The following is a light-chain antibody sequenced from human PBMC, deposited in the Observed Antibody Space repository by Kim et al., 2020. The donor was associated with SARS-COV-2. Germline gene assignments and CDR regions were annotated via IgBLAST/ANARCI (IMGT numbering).Light chain of an antibody. CDR3: MQALQTPRT. CDR2: LGS. Sequence: PASISCRSSQSLLHSNGYNYLDWYVQKPGQSPQLLIYLGSNRASGVPDRFSGRGSGTDFTLKISRVEAEDVGVYYCMQALQTPRTFGQGTKLEI. CDR1: QSLLHSNGYNY. V-gene: IGKV2-28*01. J-gene: IGKJ2*01.